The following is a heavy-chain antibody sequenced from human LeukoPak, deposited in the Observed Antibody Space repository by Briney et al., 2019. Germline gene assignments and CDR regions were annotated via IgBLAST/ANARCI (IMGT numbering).Heavy chain of an antibody. CDR2: IIPIFGTA. CDR1: GYTFTSYG. D-gene: IGHD5-24*01. V-gene: IGHV1-69*13. J-gene: IGHJ4*02. Sequence: SVKVSCKASGYTFTSYGISWVRQAPGQGLEWMGGIIPIFGTANYAQKFQGRVTITADESTSTAYMELSSLRSEDTAVYYCARAAGEMATLPFDYWGQGTLVTVSS. CDR3: ARAAGEMATLPFDY.